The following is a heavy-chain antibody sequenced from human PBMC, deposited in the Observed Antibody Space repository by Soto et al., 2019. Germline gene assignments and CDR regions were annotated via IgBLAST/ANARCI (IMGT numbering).Heavy chain of an antibody. CDR3: ARDRPGDEGDAFEI. CDR1: GLTVSSNY. D-gene: IGHD3-10*01. CDR2: LYSGGST. J-gene: IGHJ3*02. V-gene: IGHV3-53*02. Sequence: VQLVETGGGLIQPGGSLRLSCVASGLTVSSNYMNWVRQAPGKGLEWVSVLYSGGSTHYAGSVKGRFIISRDNSKNTLYLQMNSLRAEDTAVYYCARDRPGDEGDAFEIWGHGTMVTVSS.